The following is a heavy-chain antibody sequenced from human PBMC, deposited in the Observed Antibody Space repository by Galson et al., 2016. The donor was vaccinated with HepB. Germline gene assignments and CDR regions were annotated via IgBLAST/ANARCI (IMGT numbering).Heavy chain of an antibody. CDR3: TQNWNHAEQS. Sequence: SLRLSCAASGFTFANFAMSWVRQAPGKGLEWVGFINTEENGGMAHYAASVRGRFTISRDDSKSIAYLQMNSLKTEDTAMYYCTQNWNHAEQSWGQGTLVTFSS. J-gene: IGHJ4*02. D-gene: IGHD1-14*01. CDR1: GFTFANFA. CDR2: INTEENGGMA. V-gene: IGHV3-49*04.